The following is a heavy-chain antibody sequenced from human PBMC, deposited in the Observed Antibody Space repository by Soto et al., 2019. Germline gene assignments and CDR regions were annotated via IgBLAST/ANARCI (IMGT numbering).Heavy chain of an antibody. CDR3: ARYHREAVAGYSLDY. Sequence: SETLSLTCTVSGGSISNNYWTWIRQPPGMGLEWIGYVYNSGSTNYNPSLRSRATISEDTSKNQFSLRVNSLTAADTAVYYCARYHREAVAGYSLDYWGQGILVTVSS. J-gene: IGHJ4*02. CDR1: GGSISNNY. V-gene: IGHV4-59*12. D-gene: IGHD6-13*01. CDR2: VYNSGST.